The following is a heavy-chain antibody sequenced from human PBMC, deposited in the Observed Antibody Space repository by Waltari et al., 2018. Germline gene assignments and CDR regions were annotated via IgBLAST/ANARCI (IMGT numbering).Heavy chain of an antibody. J-gene: IGHJ3*01. CDR2: IWPDDSDT. D-gene: IGHD3-10*01. V-gene: IGHV5-51*03. Sequence: EVPLVQSGPEVKKSGESLRISCQVSGYSFISYWLAWVRQMPGKGLEYMGIIWPDDSDTRYSPSCQVQVIISVDKSIGTAYLQLNTLKASDTAMYYCARPRRGRDAFDVWGPGTMVTVS. CDR1: GYSFISYW. CDR3: ARPRRGRDAFDV.